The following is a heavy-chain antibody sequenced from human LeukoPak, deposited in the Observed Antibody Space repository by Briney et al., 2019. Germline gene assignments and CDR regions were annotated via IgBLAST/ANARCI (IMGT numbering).Heavy chain of an antibody. J-gene: IGHJ4*02. D-gene: IGHD1-26*01. CDR3: ARMGGSYFFQFDY. V-gene: IGHV1-69*13. CDR1: GGTFSSYA. CDR2: IIPIFGTA. Sequence: SVKVSCKTFGGTFSSYAISWVRQAPGQGLEWMGGIIPIFGTANYAQKFQGRVTITADESTNTAYMDLSSLRSEDTAVYYCARMGGSYFFQFDYWGREPLVTVPS.